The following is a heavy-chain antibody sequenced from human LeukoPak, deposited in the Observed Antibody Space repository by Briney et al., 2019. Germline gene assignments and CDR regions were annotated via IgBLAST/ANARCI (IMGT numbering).Heavy chain of an antibody. CDR2: IYYSGST. D-gene: IGHD2-15*01. J-gene: IGHJ2*01. CDR3: ARDPYCSGGSCYWRAYWYFDL. CDR1: GGSISSGDYY. Sequence: SQTLSLTCTVSGGSISSGDYYWSWIRQPPGKGLEWIGYIYYSGSTYYNPSLKSRVTISVDTSKSQFSLKLSSVTAADTAVYYCARDPYCSGGSCYWRAYWYFDLWGRGTLVTVSS. V-gene: IGHV4-30-4*01.